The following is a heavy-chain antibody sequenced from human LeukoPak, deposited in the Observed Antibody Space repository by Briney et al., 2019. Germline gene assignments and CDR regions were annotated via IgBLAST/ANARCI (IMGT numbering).Heavy chain of an antibody. J-gene: IGHJ4*02. CDR1: GYTFTSYA. CDR2: INAGNGNT. V-gene: IGHV1-3*01. CDR3: ARKGSSWYANYYFDY. D-gene: IGHD6-13*01. Sequence: ASVKVSCKASGYTFTSYAMHWVRQAPGQRLEWMGWINAGNGNTKYSQKFQGRVTITRDTSASTAYMELSSLRSEDTAVYYCARKGSSWYANYYFDYWGQGTLVTVSS.